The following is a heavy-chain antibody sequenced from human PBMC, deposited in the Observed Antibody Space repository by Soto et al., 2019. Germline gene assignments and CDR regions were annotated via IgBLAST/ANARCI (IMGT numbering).Heavy chain of an antibody. J-gene: IGHJ6*02. V-gene: IGHV3-74*01. CDR3: ARGVVVVAVTAYYGMDV. CDR2: INSDGSST. CDR1: GFTFSSYW. Sequence: EVQLVESGGGLVQPGGSLRLSCAASGFTFSSYWMHWVRQAPGKGLVWVSRINSDGSSTSYADSVKGRFTISRDNAKNTLYLQMNRLRAEDTAVYYCARGVVVVAVTAYYGMDVWGQGTTVTVSS. D-gene: IGHD2-15*01.